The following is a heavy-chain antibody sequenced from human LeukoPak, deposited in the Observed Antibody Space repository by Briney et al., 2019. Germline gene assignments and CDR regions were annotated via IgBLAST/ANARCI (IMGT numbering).Heavy chain of an antibody. Sequence: PSETLSLTCSVSLVSITASYWCCIRQAPGKGLEWIGYIADSGSTNYNPSLKSRVSISVDTSKNQISLKLSSVTAATTVYYYCSRIASYADDAFDIWGQGTMVTVSS. J-gene: IGHJ3*02. V-gene: IGHV4-59*01. D-gene: IGHD2-2*01. CDR1: LVSITASY. CDR2: IADSGST. CDR3: SRIASYADDAFDI.